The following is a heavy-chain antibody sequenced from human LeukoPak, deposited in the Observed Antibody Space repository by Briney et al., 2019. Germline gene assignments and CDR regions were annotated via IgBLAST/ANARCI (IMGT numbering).Heavy chain of an antibody. CDR3: ARTFTRRRAYFDY. Sequence: GESLKISCKGSGYSFTSYWISWVRQMPGKGLEWMGRIDPSDSYTNYSPSFQGHVTNSADKSISTAYLQWSSLKASDTAMYYCARTFTRRRAYFDYWGQGTLVTVSS. CDR2: IDPSDSYT. D-gene: IGHD3-16*01. CDR1: GYSFTSYW. J-gene: IGHJ4*02. V-gene: IGHV5-10-1*01.